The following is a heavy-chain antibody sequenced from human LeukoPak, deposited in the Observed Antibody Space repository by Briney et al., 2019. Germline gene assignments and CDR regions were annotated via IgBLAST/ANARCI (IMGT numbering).Heavy chain of an antibody. Sequence: PGRSLRLSCAASGFTFSSYGMHWVRQAPGKGLEWVAVISYDGSNKYYADSVKGRFTISRDNSKNTLYLQMNSLRAEDTAVYYCAKDSDPYCSSTSCYRAFYYYGMDVWGQGTTVTVSS. CDR2: ISYDGSNK. D-gene: IGHD2-2*02. CDR3: AKDSDPYCSSTSCYRAFYYYGMDV. V-gene: IGHV3-30*18. J-gene: IGHJ6*02. CDR1: GFTFSSYG.